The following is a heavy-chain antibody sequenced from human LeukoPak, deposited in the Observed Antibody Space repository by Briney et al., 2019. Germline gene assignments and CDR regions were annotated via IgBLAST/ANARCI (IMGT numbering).Heavy chain of an antibody. CDR3: AKVHNYYYYGMDV. V-gene: IGHV3-23*01. Sequence: GSLRLSCAASGFTFSSYAMGWVRQAPGKGLEWVSSISGSGGSTYYADSVKGRFTISRDNSKNTLYLQMNSLRAEDTAVYYCAKVHNYYYYGMDVWGQGTTVTVSS. CDR1: GFTFSSYA. J-gene: IGHJ6*02. CDR2: ISGSGGST.